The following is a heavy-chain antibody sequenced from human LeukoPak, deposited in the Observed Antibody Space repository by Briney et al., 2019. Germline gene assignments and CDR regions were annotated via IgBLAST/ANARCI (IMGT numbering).Heavy chain of an antibody. V-gene: IGHV3-48*02. CDR1: GFTVRSNY. Sequence: GGSLRLSCAASGFTVRSNYMNWVRQAPGKGLEWLSYMSGGGRTFYADSVKGRFTVSRDNAQNSLYLHMNSLRDEDTAVYYCARDRPNWAIDYWGQGTLVTVSS. D-gene: IGHD7-27*01. CDR2: MSGGGRT. J-gene: IGHJ4*02. CDR3: ARDRPNWAIDY.